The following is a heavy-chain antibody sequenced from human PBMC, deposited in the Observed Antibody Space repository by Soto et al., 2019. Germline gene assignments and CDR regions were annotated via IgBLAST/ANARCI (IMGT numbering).Heavy chain of an antibody. CDR3: ARRFSSSSFYFDY. D-gene: IGHD6-6*01. Sequence: EVQLLESGGGLVQPGGSLRLSCAASGFPFSSYAMSWVRHAPDKGLEWVSAIGFTGDSTFYADSVKGRFTISRDNSKNTLYLQMNSLRAEDTAVYFCARRFSSSSFYFDYWGQGTLVTVFS. V-gene: IGHV3-23*01. CDR2: IGFTGDST. CDR1: GFPFSSYA. J-gene: IGHJ4*02.